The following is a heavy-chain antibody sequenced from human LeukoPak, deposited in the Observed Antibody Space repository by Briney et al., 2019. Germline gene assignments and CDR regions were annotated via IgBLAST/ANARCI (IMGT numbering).Heavy chain of an antibody. D-gene: IGHD3-10*01. J-gene: IGHJ6*03. V-gene: IGHV4-34*01. CDR2: INHSGST. CDR1: GGSFSGYY. CDR3: ARAPQRSYYGYYYYYMDV. Sequence: PSETLSLTCAVYGGSFSGYYWSWIRQPPGKGLEWIGEINHSGSTNYNPSLKSRVTISVDTSKNQFSLKLSSVTAADTAVYYCARAPQRSYYGYYYYYMDVWGKGTTVTVSS.